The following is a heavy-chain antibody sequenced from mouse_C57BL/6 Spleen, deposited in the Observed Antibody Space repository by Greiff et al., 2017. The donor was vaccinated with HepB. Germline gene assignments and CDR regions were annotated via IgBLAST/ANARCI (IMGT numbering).Heavy chain of an antibody. D-gene: IGHD2-1*01. Sequence: EVKLVESGGGLVKPGGSLKLSCAASGFTFSDYGMHWVRQAPEKGLEWVAYISSGSSTIYYADTVKGRCTISRDNAKNTLYLQMTSLRSEDTAMYYWARQGNSPFDYWGQGTTLTVSS. CDR3: ARQGNSPFDY. CDR1: GFTFSDYG. V-gene: IGHV5-17*01. CDR2: ISSGSSTI. J-gene: IGHJ2*01.